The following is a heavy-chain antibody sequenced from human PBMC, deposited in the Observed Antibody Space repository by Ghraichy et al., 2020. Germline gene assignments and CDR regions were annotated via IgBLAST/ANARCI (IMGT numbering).Heavy chain of an antibody. CDR2: IDPSDSYT. CDR3: ARHESGYYKWFDP. CDR1: GYIFTNYW. V-gene: IGHV5-10-1*01. Sequence: GESLNISCKGSGYIFTNYWISWVRQKPGKGLEWMGKIDPSDSYTNYSPSFQGHVTISVDKSISTAYLQWSSLKASDTAMYYCARHESGYYKWFDPWGQGTLVTVSS. J-gene: IGHJ5*02. D-gene: IGHD3-3*01.